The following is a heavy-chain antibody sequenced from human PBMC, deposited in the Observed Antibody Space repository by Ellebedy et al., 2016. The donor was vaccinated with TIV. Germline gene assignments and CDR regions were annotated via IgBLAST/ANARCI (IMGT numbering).Heavy chain of an antibody. D-gene: IGHD5-18*01. CDR2: IKSKTDGGAA. Sequence: GGSVRLSCAASGFTFSNAWMNWVRQAPGKGLEWVGRIKSKTDGGAADYAAPVKGRFTISRDDSKNTLYLQMNSLKTEDTAVYFCTTVYRYNYDSVWGQGTLVTVSS. CDR3: TTVYRYNYDSV. CDR1: GFTFSNAW. J-gene: IGHJ4*02. V-gene: IGHV3-15*01.